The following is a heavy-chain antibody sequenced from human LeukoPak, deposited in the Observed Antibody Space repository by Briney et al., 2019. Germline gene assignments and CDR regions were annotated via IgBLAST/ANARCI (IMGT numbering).Heavy chain of an antibody. J-gene: IGHJ4*02. D-gene: IGHD1-1*01. CDR3: ARHNWYQFDY. Sequence: SGGSLRLSCTATGFTFESYSMTWVRQAPGKGLEWVANIKHDGSETYYVDSVRGRFSVSRDNAKNSVYLQMNSLRAEDTGVYFCARHNWYQFDYWGQGTLVTASS. V-gene: IGHV3-7*01. CDR2: IKHDGSET. CDR1: GFTFESYS.